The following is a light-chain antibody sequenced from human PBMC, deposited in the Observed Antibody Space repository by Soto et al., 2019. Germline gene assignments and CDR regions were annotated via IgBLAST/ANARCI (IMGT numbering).Light chain of an antibody. CDR1: QSVGTH. Sequence: EIVMTQSPATLYVSPGERATLSCKASQSVGTHLAWYQQKPGQAPRLLIYGAFTRATGVPARFSGGGSGTEITLTISSLQSKDFAIYHCEQYDNLPAWTFGQGTKVEIK. CDR2: GAF. CDR3: EQYDNLPAWT. V-gene: IGKV3-15*01. J-gene: IGKJ1*01.